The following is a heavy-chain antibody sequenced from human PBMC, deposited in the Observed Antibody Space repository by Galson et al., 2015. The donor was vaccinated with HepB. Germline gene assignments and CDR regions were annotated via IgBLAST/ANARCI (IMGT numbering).Heavy chain of an antibody. CDR2: IYPGDSDT. CDR3: TTLSYYYNSIGDYYYHYYGMDV. J-gene: IGHJ6*02. Sequence: QSGAEVKEPGESLKISCKGSGYSFTSYWIGWVRQMPGKGLEWMGSIYPGDSDTRYSPSFQGHVTISADKSISTAYLQWSSLKASNTLMYSCTTLSYYYNSIGDYYYHYYGMDVWGQGTTVTVSS. CDR1: GYSFTSYW. V-gene: IGHV5-51*03. D-gene: IGHD3-22*01.